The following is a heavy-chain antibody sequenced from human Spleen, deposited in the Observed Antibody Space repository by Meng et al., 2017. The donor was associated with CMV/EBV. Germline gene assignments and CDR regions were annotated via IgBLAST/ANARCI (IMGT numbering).Heavy chain of an antibody. CDR2: ISGSGGST. Sequence: GESLKISCAASGFIFTDYTMIWVRQAPGKGLEWVSTISGSGGSTYYADSLKGRFTISRDNSKNTLYLQMNRLTAEDTALYYCDGSDFWGQGTLVTVSS. J-gene: IGHJ4*02. CDR3: DGSDF. D-gene: IGHD6-25*01. V-gene: IGHV3-23*01. CDR1: GFIFTDYT.